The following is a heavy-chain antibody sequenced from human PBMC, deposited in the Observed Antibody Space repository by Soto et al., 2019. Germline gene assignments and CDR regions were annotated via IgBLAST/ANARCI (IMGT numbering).Heavy chain of an antibody. Sequence: PGGSLRLSCAASGFTFSSYCMHWVRQAPGKGLEWVAVISYDGSNKYYADSVKGRFTISRDNSKNTLYLQMNSLRAEDTAVYYCAKAHYYDSSGYFHDAFDIWGQGTMVTVSS. CDR1: GFTFSSYC. D-gene: IGHD3-22*01. CDR3: AKAHYYDSSGYFHDAFDI. V-gene: IGHV3-30*18. CDR2: ISYDGSNK. J-gene: IGHJ3*02.